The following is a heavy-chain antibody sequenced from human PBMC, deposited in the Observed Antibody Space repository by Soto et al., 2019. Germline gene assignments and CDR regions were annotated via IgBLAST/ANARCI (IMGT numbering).Heavy chain of an antibody. D-gene: IGHD5-18*01. Sequence: QVQLVQSGAEVKKPGSSVRVSCKASGGSFSTYSINWVRQAPGQGIEWMGRIIPILDMTKYAQRFQGTVTLTAEMSTRTGYMNLSSRRSDDTAVYFCAREPDTTMINYAFEICGQGTVVTGPS. V-gene: IGHV1-69*08. CDR2: IIPILDMT. CDR1: GGSFSTYS. J-gene: IGHJ3*02. CDR3: AREPDTTMINYAFEI.